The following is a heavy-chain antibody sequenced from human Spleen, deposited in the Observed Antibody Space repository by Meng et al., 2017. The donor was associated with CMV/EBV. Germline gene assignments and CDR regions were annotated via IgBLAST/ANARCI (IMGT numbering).Heavy chain of an antibody. CDR1: GFTFSSYG. D-gene: IGHD5/OR15-5a*01. CDR2: IRFDGNEK. V-gene: IGHV3-30*02. Sequence: GESLKISCAASGFTFSSYGMHWVRQAPGKGLDWVAFIRFDGNEKYYADSVKGRFTISRDNSEDTLFLQMSILRAEDTALYFCARCKIYDFSFYGMDVWGQGTTVTVSS. J-gene: IGHJ6*02. CDR3: ARCKIYDFSFYGMDV.